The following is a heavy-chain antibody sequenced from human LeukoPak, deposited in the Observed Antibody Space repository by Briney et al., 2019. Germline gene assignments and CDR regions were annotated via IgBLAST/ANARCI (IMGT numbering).Heavy chain of an antibody. V-gene: IGHV1-69*06. J-gene: IGHJ6*03. CDR2: IIPIFGTA. D-gene: IGHD2-2*01. CDR1: GGTFSSYA. Sequence: SVKVSCKASGGTFSSYAISWVRQAPGQGLEWMGRIIPIFGTANYAQKFQGRVTITADKSTSTAYMGLSSLRSEDTAVYYCARGRLRYCSSTSCSTQYYYYMDVWGKGTTVTVSS. CDR3: ARGRLRYCSSTSCSTQYYYYMDV.